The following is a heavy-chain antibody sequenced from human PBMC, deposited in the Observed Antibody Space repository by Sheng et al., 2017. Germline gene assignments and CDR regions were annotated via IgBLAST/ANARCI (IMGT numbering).Heavy chain of an antibody. CDR3: ARDPRITMPSPSAFDI. CDR2: IIPILGIA. Sequence: QVQLVQSGAEVKKPGSSVKVSCKASGGTFSSYAISWVRQAPGQGLEWMGGIIPILGIANYAQKFQGRVTITADKSTSTAYMELSSLRSEDTAVYYCARDPRITMPSPSAFDIWGQGTMVTVSS. CDR1: GGTFSSYA. V-gene: IGHV1-69*04. D-gene: IGHD3-10*01. J-gene: IGHJ3*02.